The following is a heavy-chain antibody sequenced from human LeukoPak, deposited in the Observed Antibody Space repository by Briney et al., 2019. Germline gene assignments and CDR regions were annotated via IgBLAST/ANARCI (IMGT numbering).Heavy chain of an antibody. CDR1: GFTFSSYG. CDR2: ISGSGGST. CDR3: ARVTYGSGTYGAFDY. V-gene: IGHV3-23*01. D-gene: IGHD3-10*01. J-gene: IGHJ4*02. Sequence: GGSLRLSCAASGFTFSSYGMSWVRQAPGKGLEWVSAISGSGGSTYYADSVKGRFTISRDNSKNTLYLQMNSLRAEGTAVYYCARVTYGSGTYGAFDYWGQGTLVTVSS.